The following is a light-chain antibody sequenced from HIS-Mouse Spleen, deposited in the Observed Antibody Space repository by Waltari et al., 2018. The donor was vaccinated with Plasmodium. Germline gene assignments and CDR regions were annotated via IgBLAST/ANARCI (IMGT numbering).Light chain of an antibody. CDR1: QSVLYSSNNKNY. CDR3: QQYYSTPLT. CDR2: WAS. V-gene: IGKV4-1*01. J-gene: IGKJ4*01. Sequence: DIVMTQSPASLAVSLGERATINCKSSQSVLYSSNNKNYLAWYQQKPGQPPKLPSYWASTRESGVPDRFSGSGSGTDFTLTISSLQAEDVAVYYCQQYYSTPLTFGGGTKVEIK.